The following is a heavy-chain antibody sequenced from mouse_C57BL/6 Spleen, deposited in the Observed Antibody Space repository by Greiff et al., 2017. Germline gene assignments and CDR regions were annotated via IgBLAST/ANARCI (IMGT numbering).Heavy chain of an antibody. CDR1: GYTFTSYW. J-gene: IGHJ2*01. V-gene: IGHV1-55*01. CDR3: ARSANWGLDY. D-gene: IGHD4-1*01. Sequence: QVQLQQPGAELVKPGASVKLSCKASGYTFTSYWMTWVKQRPGRGLEWIGVIYPGSGSTNYNEKFKSKATLTVDTSSSTAYMQLSSLTSEDSAVYSCARSANWGLDYWGQGTTRTVSS. CDR2: IYPGSGST.